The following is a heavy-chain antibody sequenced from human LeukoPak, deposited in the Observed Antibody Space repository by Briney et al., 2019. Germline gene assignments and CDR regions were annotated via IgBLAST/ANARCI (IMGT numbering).Heavy chain of an antibody. Sequence: PSETLSLTCTVSGGSISNHYWSWIRQPPGKGLEWIGYIYYSGSTNYNPSLKSRVTISVDTSKNQFSLKLSSVTAADTAVYYCATQLGFSYFDAFDIWGQGTMVTVSS. V-gene: IGHV4-59*08. CDR3: ATQLGFSYFDAFDI. J-gene: IGHJ3*02. CDR2: IYYSGST. D-gene: IGHD7-27*01. CDR1: GGSISNHY.